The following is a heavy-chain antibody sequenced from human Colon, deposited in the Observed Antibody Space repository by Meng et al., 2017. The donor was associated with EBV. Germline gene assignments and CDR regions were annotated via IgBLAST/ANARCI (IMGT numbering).Heavy chain of an antibody. CDR3: ASVSGRSFDP. J-gene: IGHJ5*02. V-gene: IGHV4-61*03. Sequence: VQRKESGPGIEKHTESVSLTCTVSGDAVATGGNYWSWVRQRQGKGLEWIAYIYSIGGTKYTPSLKSRLTISLDTSKHHFSLSLRSVPAADTAVYYCASVSGRSFDPWGQGTLVTVSS. CDR2: IYSIGGT. CDR1: GDAVATGGNY. D-gene: IGHD3-10*01.